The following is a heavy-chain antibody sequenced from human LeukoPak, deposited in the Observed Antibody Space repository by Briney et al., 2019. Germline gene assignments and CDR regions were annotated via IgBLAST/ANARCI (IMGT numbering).Heavy chain of an antibody. V-gene: IGHV4-59*01. CDR2: IYYSGST. CDR3: ATAGGSSSGRDY. CDR1: GGSINNYF. J-gene: IGHJ4*02. D-gene: IGHD6-6*01. Sequence: PSETLSLTCTVSGGSINNYFWSLIRQPPGKGLEWIGYIYYSGSTNYNPSLKSRVTISVDTSKNQFSLKLSSVTAADTAVYYCATAGGSSSGRDYWGQGTLVTVSS.